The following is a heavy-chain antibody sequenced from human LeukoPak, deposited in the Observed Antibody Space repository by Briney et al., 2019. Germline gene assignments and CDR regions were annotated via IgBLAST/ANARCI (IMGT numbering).Heavy chain of an antibody. D-gene: IGHD2-2*01. CDR1: GGTFSSYA. V-gene: IGHV1-69*04. CDR2: IIPILGIA. Sequence: ASVKVSCKASGGTFSSYAISWVRQAPGQGLEWMGRIIPILGIANYAQKFQGRVTITADKSTSTAYMELSSLRSEDTAVYYCAGDCSSTSCYGYWGQGTLVTVSS. J-gene: IGHJ4*02. CDR3: AGDCSSTSCYGY.